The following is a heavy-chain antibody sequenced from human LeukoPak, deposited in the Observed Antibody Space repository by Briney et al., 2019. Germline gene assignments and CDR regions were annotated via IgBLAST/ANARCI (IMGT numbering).Heavy chain of an antibody. D-gene: IGHD3-22*01. CDR1: GGTFSSYT. V-gene: IGHV1-69*02. CDR2: LIPILGLA. CDR3: AGAYYYDSSGYHNDY. Sequence: ASVKVSFKASGGTFSSYTVTWVRQAPGQGLEWMGRLIPILGLANYAQKFQGRVTIIADKSTTTAYMELSSLRSEDTAVYYCAGAYYYDSSGYHNDYWGQGTLVTVSS. J-gene: IGHJ4*02.